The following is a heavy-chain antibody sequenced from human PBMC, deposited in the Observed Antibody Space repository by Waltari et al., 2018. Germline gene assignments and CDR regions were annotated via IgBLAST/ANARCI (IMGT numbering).Heavy chain of an antibody. Sequence: QVQLVESGGGVVQPGRSLRLSCAASGFTFSSYGMHWVRQAPGKGLEWVAVIWYDGSNKDYADSVKGRFTISRDNSKNTLYLQMNSLRAEDTAVYYCARVLATVTTPLGYWGQGTLVTVSS. CDR3: ARVLATVTTPLGY. D-gene: IGHD4-17*01. J-gene: IGHJ4*02. V-gene: IGHV3-33*01. CDR1: GFTFSSYG. CDR2: IWYDGSNK.